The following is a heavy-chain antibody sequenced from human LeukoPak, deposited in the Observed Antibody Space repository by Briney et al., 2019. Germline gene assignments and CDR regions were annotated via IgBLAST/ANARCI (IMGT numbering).Heavy chain of an antibody. CDR2: IYYSGST. J-gene: IGHJ6*03. CDR3: ARLVYYYMDV. Sequence: SETLSLTYTVSGGSISSSSYYWGWIRQPPGKGLEWIGSIYYSGSTYYNPSLKSRVTISVDTSKNQFSLKLSSVTAADTAVYYCARLVYYYMDVWGKGTTVTVSS. CDR1: GGSISSSSYY. V-gene: IGHV4-39*01.